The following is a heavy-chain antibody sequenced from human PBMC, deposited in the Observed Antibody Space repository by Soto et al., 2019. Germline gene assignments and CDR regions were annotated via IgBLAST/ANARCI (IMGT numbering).Heavy chain of an antibody. CDR2: ISGSGGST. D-gene: IGHD3-22*01. V-gene: IGHV3-23*01. Sequence: GGSLRLSCAASGFTFSSYAMSWVRQAPGKGLEWVSAISGSGGSTYYADSVKGRFTISRDNAKNSLFLQMNSLRAEDTAVYYCAKGLVDTSGYAKFDIWGQGTMVTVSS. J-gene: IGHJ3*02. CDR1: GFTFSSYA. CDR3: AKGLVDTSGYAKFDI.